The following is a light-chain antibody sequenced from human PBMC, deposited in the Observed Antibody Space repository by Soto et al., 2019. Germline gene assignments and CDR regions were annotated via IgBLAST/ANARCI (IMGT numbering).Light chain of an antibody. J-gene: IGLJ1*01. CDR2: EAS. Sequence: QSVLTQPPSVSGSPGQSVTISCTGTSTDFVSYNRVSWYQQPPGTAPKLIIYEASNRPSGVPDRFSGSKSGNTASLTISGLQAEEEADYYCCSYTTGSTLVFGTGTKVTVL. CDR3: CSYTTGSTLV. V-gene: IGLV2-18*02. CDR1: STDFVSYNR.